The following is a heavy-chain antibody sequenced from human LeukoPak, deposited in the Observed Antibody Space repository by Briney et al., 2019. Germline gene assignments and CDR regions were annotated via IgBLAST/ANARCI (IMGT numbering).Heavy chain of an antibody. D-gene: IGHD2-21*02. Sequence: ASVKVSCKASGYTFTSYGISWVRQAPGQGLEWMGWISAYNGNTNYAHKLQGRVTMTTDTSTSTAYMELRSLRSDDTAVYYCARTYCGSDCYSPDAFDIWGQGTMVTVSS. CDR1: GYTFTSYG. V-gene: IGHV1-18*01. CDR2: ISAYNGNT. J-gene: IGHJ3*02. CDR3: ARTYCGSDCYSPDAFDI.